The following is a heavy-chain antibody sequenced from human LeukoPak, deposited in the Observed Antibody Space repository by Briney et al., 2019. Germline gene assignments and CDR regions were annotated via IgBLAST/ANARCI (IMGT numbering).Heavy chain of an antibody. CDR2: MYYSGST. Sequence: SETLSLTCTVSGGSISSGGYYWNWIRQHPGKGLEWIGYMYYSGSTYYNPSLKSRVTISVDTSKNQFSLKVSSVTAADTAVYYCARGGRDYSDTWFDPWGQGTLVTASS. CDR1: GGSISSGGYY. CDR3: ARGGRDYSDTWFDP. J-gene: IGHJ5*02. V-gene: IGHV4-31*03. D-gene: IGHD4-11*01.